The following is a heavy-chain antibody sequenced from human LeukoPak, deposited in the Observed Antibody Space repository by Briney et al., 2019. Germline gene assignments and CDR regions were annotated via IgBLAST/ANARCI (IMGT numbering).Heavy chain of an antibody. Sequence: GGSLRLSCAASGFTFSSYAMSWVRQAPGKGLEWVSAISGSGGSTYYADSVKGRFTISRDNSKNTLYLQMNSLRAEDTAVYYCAKGRDYSGSSGPLRWGQGTLVTVSS. V-gene: IGHV3-23*01. D-gene: IGHD1-26*01. CDR1: GFTFSSYA. J-gene: IGHJ4*02. CDR3: AKGRDYSGSSGPLR. CDR2: ISGSGGST.